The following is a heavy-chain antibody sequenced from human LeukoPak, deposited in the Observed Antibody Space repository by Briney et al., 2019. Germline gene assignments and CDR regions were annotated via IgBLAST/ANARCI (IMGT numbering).Heavy chain of an antibody. CDR2: IYYSGST. CDR3: AKILTAASSWWVDY. V-gene: IGHV4-59*12. D-gene: IGHD2-2*01. Sequence: SETLSLTCTVSGGSSGDSIRGYYWSWIRQPPGEGLKWIGYIYYSGSTEYYPSLKSRVTISVDTSKNQFSLKLSSVTAADTAVYYCAKILTAASSWWVDYWGQGTLVTVSS. CDR1: GGSSGDSIRGYY. J-gene: IGHJ4*02.